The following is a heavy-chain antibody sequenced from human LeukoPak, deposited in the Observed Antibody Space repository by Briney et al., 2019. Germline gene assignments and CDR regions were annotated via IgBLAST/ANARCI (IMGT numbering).Heavy chain of an antibody. V-gene: IGHV3-21*01. CDR3: ARSSEAAAGTGGDY. D-gene: IGHD6-13*01. CDR2: ISSSSSYI. J-gene: IGHJ4*02. CDR1: GFTFSSYS. Sequence: GGSLRLSCAASGFTFSSYSMNWVRQAPGKGLEWVSSISSSSSYIYYADSVKGRFTISRDNAKNSLYLQMNSLRAEDTAVYYCARSSEAAAGTGGDYWGQGTLVTVSS.